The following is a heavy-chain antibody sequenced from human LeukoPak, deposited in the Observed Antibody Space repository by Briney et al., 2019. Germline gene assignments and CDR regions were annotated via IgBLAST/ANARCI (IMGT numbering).Heavy chain of an antibody. CDR2: IYYSGST. Sequence: PSETLSPTCTVSGGSISSSSYYWGWIRQPPGKGLEWIGSIYYSGSTYYNPSLKSRVTISVDTSKNQFSLKLSSVTAADTAVYYCARLWVVTGNDAFDIWGQGTMVTVSS. V-gene: IGHV4-39*01. CDR3: ARLWVVTGNDAFDI. CDR1: GGSISSSSYY. D-gene: IGHD4-23*01. J-gene: IGHJ3*02.